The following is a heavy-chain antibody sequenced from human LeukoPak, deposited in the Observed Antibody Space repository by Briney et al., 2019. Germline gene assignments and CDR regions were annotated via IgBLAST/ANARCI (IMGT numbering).Heavy chain of an antibody. CDR2: INPSGGST. J-gene: IGHJ6*02. D-gene: IGHD2-2*01. V-gene: IGHV1-46*01. CDR1: GHTFTSYY. Sequence: ASVKVSCKASGHTFTSYYMHWVRQAPGQGLEWMGIINPSGGSTSYAQKFQGRVTMTRDTSTSTVYMELSSLRSEDTAVYYCARDKLGYCSSTSCYDGGDRLGYYYYGMDVWGQGTTVTVSS. CDR3: ARDKLGYCSSTSCYDGGDRLGYYYYGMDV.